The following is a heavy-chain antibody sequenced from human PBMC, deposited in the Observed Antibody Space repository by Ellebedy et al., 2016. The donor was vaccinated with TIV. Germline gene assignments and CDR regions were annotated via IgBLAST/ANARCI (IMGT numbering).Heavy chain of an antibody. J-gene: IGHJ2*01. D-gene: IGHD1-26*01. CDR1: GFTFSSYN. CDR2: IGSSSSTI. CDR3: ARGPVGATRSYWYFDL. Sequence: GESLKISCAASGFTFSSYNMNWVRQAPGKGLEWVSYIGSSSSTIYDADSVKGRFTTSRDNAKNSLYLQMNSLRAEDTAVYYCARGPVGATRSYWYFDLWGRGTLVTVSS. V-gene: IGHV3-48*01.